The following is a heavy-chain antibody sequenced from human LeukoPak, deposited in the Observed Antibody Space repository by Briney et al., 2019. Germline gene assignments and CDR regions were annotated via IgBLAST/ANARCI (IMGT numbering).Heavy chain of an antibody. V-gene: IGHV4-39*07. D-gene: IGHD4-23*01. CDR1: GGSISSRSYY. Sequence: SETLSLTCTVSGGSISSRSYYWGWIRQPPGKGLEWIGSIYYSGSTYYNPSLKSRVTLSVDTSKNQFSLKLSSVTAADTAVYYCARGCGLWGCAFYGGVGWFDPWGQGTLVTVSS. CDR3: ARGCGLWGCAFYGGVGWFDP. J-gene: IGHJ5*02. CDR2: IYYSGST.